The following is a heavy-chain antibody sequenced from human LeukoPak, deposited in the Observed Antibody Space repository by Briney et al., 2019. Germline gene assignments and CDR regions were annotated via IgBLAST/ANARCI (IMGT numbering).Heavy chain of an antibody. CDR2: IIPIFGTA. D-gene: IGHD1-26*01. CDR1: GGTFTSYA. Sequence: SVKVSCKSSGGTFTSYAISWVRQAPGQGLEWMGGIIPIFGTANYAQKFQGRVAITTDESTSTAYMELSSLRSEDTAVYYWAVVGATHLVYWGQGTLVTVSS. CDR3: AVVGATHLVY. J-gene: IGHJ4*02. V-gene: IGHV1-69*05.